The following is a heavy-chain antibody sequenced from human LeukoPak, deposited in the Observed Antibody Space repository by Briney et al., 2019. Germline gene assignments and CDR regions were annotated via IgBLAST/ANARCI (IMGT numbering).Heavy chain of an antibody. J-gene: IGHJ4*02. V-gene: IGHV3-30*18. CDR3: AKGGYYDSSGYLTNDY. D-gene: IGHD3-22*01. CDR2: ISYDGSNK. CDR1: GLTFSSYG. Sequence: GRSLRLSCAASGLTFSSYGMHWVRQAPGKGLEWVAVISYDGSNKYYADSVKGRFTISRDNSKNTLYLQMNSLRAKDTAVYYCAKGGYYDSSGYLTNDYWGQGTLVTVSS.